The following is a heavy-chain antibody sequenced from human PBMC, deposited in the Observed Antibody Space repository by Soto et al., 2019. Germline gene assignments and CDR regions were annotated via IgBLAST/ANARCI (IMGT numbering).Heavy chain of an antibody. D-gene: IGHD1-26*01. CDR3: TSARSSVGAPGGFIEF. Sequence: EVQVMESGGGLVQPGGSLRLSCAPSGFIFSSYWMGWVRQPPGKGLEWLANINRDGSVRNYVDSVKGRFTISRDNAKNSAYLQMDSLRADDTAVYYCTSARSSVGAPGGFIEFWGQGTLVTVSS. J-gene: IGHJ4*02. CDR2: INRDGSVR. V-gene: IGHV3-7*03. CDR1: GFIFSSYW.